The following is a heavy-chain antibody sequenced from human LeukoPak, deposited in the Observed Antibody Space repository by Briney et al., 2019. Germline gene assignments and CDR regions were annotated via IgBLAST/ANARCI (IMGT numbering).Heavy chain of an antibody. CDR3: AKDITYGGVFDY. D-gene: IGHD4-23*01. CDR1: GFTFSSYA. Sequence: PRGSLRLSCAASGFTFSSYAMSWVRQVPGKGLEWVSAISGSGGSTYYADSVKDRFTISRDNSKNTLYLQMNSLRAEDTAVYYCAKDITYGGVFDYWGQGTLVTVSS. V-gene: IGHV3-23*01. J-gene: IGHJ4*02. CDR2: ISGSGGST.